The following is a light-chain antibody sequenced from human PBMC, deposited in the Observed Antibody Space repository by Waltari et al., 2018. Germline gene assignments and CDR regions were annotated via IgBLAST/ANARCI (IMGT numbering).Light chain of an antibody. CDR2: EDN. V-gene: IGLV2-23*01. Sequence: QSALTQPAPVSGPPGKWTTTSCPGTRGKLGGYKLFSGYKNISGKTPKLIIYEDNKRPSGVSNRFSGSKSGNTASLTISGLQAEDEADYHCCSYAGTTNIVVFGGGTKLTVL. J-gene: IGLJ2*01. CDR1: RGKLGGYKL. CDR3: CSYAGTTNIVV.